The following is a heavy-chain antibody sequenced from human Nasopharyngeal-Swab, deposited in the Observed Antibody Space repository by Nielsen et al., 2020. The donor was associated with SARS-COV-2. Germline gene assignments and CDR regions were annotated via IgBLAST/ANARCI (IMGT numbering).Heavy chain of an antibody. Sequence: ASVKVSCKASGYTFTNHHIHWVRQAPGQGLEWMGIINPSGGSTSYAQKFQGRVTMTRDTSTSTVYMELSSLRSEDTAVYYCARDRRSGDNDAFDIWGQGTMVTVSS. J-gene: IGHJ3*02. CDR3: ARDRRSGDNDAFDI. CDR2: INPSGGST. CDR1: GYTFTNHH. D-gene: IGHD3-10*01. V-gene: IGHV1-46*01.